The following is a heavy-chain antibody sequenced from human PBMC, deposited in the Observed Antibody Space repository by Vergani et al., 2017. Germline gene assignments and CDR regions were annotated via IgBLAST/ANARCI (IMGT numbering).Heavy chain of an antibody. CDR1: GFSLSTSGVG. V-gene: IGHV2-5*02. D-gene: IGHD6-19*01. CDR2: IYWDDDK. J-gene: IGHJ6*02. CDR3: ARSERSGWYGVPGRHYYYYGMDG. Sequence: QITLKESGPTLVKPTQTLTLTCTFSGFSLSTSGVGLGWIRQPPGKALEWLALIYWDDDKRYSPSLKSRFTITKDTSKNQLVLTMTNMDPVDTATYYGARSERSGWYGVPGRHYYYYGMDGWGQGTTVTVSS.